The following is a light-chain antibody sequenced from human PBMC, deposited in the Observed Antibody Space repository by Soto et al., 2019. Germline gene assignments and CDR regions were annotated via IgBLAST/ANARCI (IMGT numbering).Light chain of an antibody. CDR1: QSISTY. V-gene: IGKV1-39*01. CDR3: QQSYSTPYT. Sequence: DIQMTQSPSSLSASVGDRVTITCRAGQSISTYLNWYQQRPGKAPNLLIYAASSLQSGVPSRFSGSGSGTDFTLTISSLQPEDFATYYCQQSYSTPYTFGQGTKVDI. J-gene: IGKJ2*01. CDR2: AAS.